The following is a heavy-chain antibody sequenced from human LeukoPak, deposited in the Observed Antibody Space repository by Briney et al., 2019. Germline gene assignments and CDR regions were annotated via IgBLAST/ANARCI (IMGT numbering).Heavy chain of an antibody. CDR2: IYYSGRT. Sequence: PSKTLSLTCTVSGGSLSPYYWTWIRQSPGKALEWIGYIYYSGRTSYNPSLKSRVTMSVDTSKNQFSLQLSSVTAADTAVYYCARDGNPWNLDVWGRGTLVTVSS. V-gene: IGHV4-59*01. J-gene: IGHJ2*01. CDR3: ARDGNPWNLDV. D-gene: IGHD1-26*01. CDR1: GGSLSPYY.